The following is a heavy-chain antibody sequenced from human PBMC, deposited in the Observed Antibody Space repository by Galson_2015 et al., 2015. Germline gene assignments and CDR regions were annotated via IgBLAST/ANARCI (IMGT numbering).Heavy chain of an antibody. CDR3: ARDPSNTSGRWVYLDY. Sequence: SVKVSCKASGYIFSHHGISWVRQAPGQGLEWMGWISAYNGDTNYEQKFQGRVAMTTETSTTTSYMELTSLTSDDTAVNYCARDPSNTSGRWVYLDYWGQGTLVTVSS. CDR1: GYIFSHHG. J-gene: IGHJ4*02. V-gene: IGHV1-18*01. D-gene: IGHD6-19*01. CDR2: ISAYNGDT.